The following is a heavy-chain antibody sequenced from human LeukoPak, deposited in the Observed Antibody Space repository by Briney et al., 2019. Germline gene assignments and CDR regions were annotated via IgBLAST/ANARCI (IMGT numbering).Heavy chain of an antibody. V-gene: IGHV3-7*01. Sequence: GGSLRLSCAASGFTFSTYWMAWVRQAPGKGLEWVANIKGDESAKHQADSVKGRFTISRDNAQNSVYLQMSNLRGEDTAVYYCGRDVGGSLEYGGKGTLVTVSS. CDR3: GRDVGGSLEY. J-gene: IGHJ4*02. CDR1: GFTFSTYW. CDR2: IKGDESAK. D-gene: IGHD1-26*01.